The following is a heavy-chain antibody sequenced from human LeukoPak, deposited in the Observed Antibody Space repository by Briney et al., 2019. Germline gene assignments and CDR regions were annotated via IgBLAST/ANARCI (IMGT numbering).Heavy chain of an antibody. V-gene: IGHV3-64*01. CDR1: GFIFSNYA. Sequence: GGSLRLSCAASGFIFSNYAMHWVRQAPGKGLEYVSAISSNGGSTYANSVKGRFTISRDNSKNTLYLQMGSLRAEDTAVYYCARTVYDFWSGYSSYYYMDVWGKGTTVTVSS. D-gene: IGHD3-3*01. CDR3: ARTVYDFWSGYSSYYYMDV. J-gene: IGHJ6*03. CDR2: ISSNGGST.